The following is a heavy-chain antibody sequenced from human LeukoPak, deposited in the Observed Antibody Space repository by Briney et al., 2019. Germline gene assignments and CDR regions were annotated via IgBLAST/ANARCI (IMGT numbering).Heavy chain of an antibody. Sequence: QPGGSLRLSCAASGFTFSSYGMHWVRQAPGKGREWVAVISYDGSNKYYADSVKGRFTISRDNSKNTLYLQMNSLRAEDTAVYYCARVDDLFDYWGQGTLVTVSS. CDR3: ARVDDLFDY. J-gene: IGHJ4*02. CDR2: ISYDGSNK. CDR1: GFTFSSYG. V-gene: IGHV3-30*03. D-gene: IGHD3-3*01.